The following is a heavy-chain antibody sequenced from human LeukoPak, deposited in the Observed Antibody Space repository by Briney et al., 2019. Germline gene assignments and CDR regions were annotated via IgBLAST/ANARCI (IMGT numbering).Heavy chain of an antibody. CDR2: IDYSGST. CDR1: GGSISSYY. J-gene: IGHJ3*02. CDR3: ARSGRGYSYGYRAFDI. D-gene: IGHD5-18*01. Sequence: PSETLSLTCTVSGGSISSYYWSWIRQPPGKGLEWIGYIDYSGSTNYNPSLKSRVTISVDTSKNQFSLKLSSVTAANTAVCYCARSGRGYSYGYRAFDIWGQGTMVTVSS. V-gene: IGHV4-59*01.